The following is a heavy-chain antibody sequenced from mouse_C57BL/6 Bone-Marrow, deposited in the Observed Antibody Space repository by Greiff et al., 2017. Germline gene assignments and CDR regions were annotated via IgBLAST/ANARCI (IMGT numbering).Heavy chain of an antibody. V-gene: IGHV5-2*01. CDR2: INSDGGST. CDR1: EYEFPSHD. D-gene: IGHD1-1*01. J-gene: IGHJ4*01. Sequence: EVQGVESGGGLVQPGESLKLSCESNEYEFPSHDMSWVRKTPEKRLELVAAINSDGGSTYYPDTMERRFIISRDNTKKTLYLQMSSLRSEDTALYYCARHRYYGSSFYYAMDYWGQGTSVTVSS. CDR3: ARHRYYGSSFYYAMDY.